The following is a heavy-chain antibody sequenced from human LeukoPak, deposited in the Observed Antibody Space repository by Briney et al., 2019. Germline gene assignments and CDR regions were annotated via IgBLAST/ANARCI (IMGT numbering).Heavy chain of an antibody. J-gene: IGHJ5*02. CDR3: APAMQTAKSVP. CDR2: ISSSGSTI. D-gene: IGHD2-2*01. CDR1: GFTFSSYE. Sequence: GGSLRLSCAASGFTFSSYEMNWVRQAPGKGLEWVSYISSSGSTIYYADSVKGRFTISRDNAKNSLYLQMNSLRAEDTAVYYCAPAMQTAKSVPWGQGTLVTVSS. V-gene: IGHV3-48*03.